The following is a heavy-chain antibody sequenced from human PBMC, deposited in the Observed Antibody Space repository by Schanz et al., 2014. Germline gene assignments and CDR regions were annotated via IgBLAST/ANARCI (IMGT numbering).Heavy chain of an antibody. V-gene: IGHV3-7*04. CDR2: IKQDGSEK. CDR3: ARDAVTSVLTPGFYY. Sequence: EVQLVESGGGLVQPGESLRLSCAASGFSFSNYWMSWVRQAPGKGLEWVANIKQDGSEKYYVDSVKGRFTISRDNAKMSLYLRMNSLRAEDTAVYYCARDAVTSVLTPGFYYWGQGTLVTVSS. J-gene: IGHJ4*02. D-gene: IGHD4-17*01. CDR1: GFSFSNYW.